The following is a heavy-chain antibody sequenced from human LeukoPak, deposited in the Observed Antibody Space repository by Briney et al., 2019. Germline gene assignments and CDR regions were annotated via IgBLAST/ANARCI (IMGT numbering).Heavy chain of an antibody. CDR1: GFTFSSYW. D-gene: IGHD2-2*01. Sequence: GGSLRLSCAASGFTFSSYWMSWVRQAPGKGLEWVSSISSSSSYIYYADSVKGRFTISRDNAKNSLYLQMNSLRAEDTAVYYCARDAPIVVVPAASMDVWGKGTTVTVSS. J-gene: IGHJ6*03. V-gene: IGHV3-21*01. CDR2: ISSSSSYI. CDR3: ARDAPIVVVPAASMDV.